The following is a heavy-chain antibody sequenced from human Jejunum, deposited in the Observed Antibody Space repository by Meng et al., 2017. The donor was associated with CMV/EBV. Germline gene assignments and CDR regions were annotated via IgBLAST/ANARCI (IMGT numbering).Heavy chain of an antibody. CDR2: INAGNGNT. D-gene: IGHD2-15*01. Sequence: QVQLVQSGAEVKRPGASVKVSCKASGYTFTHYPIHWVRQAPGQRLEWMGWINAGNGNTRYSQKFQGRVTITTDTSTSTAYMELRSLRFDDTAVYYCAIASGGSGLDHWGQGTLVTVSS. V-gene: IGHV1-3*01. CDR1: GYTFTHYP. J-gene: IGHJ5*02. CDR3: AIASGGSGLDH.